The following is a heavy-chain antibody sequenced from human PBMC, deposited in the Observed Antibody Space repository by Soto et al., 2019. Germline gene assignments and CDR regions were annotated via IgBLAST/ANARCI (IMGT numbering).Heavy chain of an antibody. CDR2: INHSGST. Sequence: QVQLQQWGAGLLKPSETLSLTCAVYGGSFSGYYWSWIRQPPGKGLEWIGEINHSGSTNYNPSLKSRVTISVDTSKNQFSLKLSSVTAADTAVYYCARGANTRTGSGSYYNVRNWFDPWGQGTLVTVSS. V-gene: IGHV4-34*01. D-gene: IGHD3-10*01. CDR1: GGSFSGYY. CDR3: ARGANTRTGSGSYYNVRNWFDP. J-gene: IGHJ5*02.